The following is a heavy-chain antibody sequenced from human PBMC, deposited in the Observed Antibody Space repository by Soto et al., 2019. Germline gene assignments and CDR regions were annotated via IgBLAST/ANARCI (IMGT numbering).Heavy chain of an antibody. V-gene: IGHV4-31*03. CDR3: AREWVGAVVRGVTRVGFDP. Sequence: SETLSLTCTVSGGSISSGGYYWSWIRQHPGKGLEWIGYIYYSGSTYYNPSLKSRVTISVDTSKNQFSLKLSSVTAADTAVYYCAREWVGAVVRGVTRVGFDPWGQGTLVTVSS. J-gene: IGHJ5*02. CDR1: GGSISSGGYY. D-gene: IGHD3-10*01. CDR2: IYYSGST.